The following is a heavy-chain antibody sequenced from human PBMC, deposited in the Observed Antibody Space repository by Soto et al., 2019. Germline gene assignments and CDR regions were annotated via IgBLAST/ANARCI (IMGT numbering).Heavy chain of an antibody. J-gene: IGHJ4*02. V-gene: IGHV3-23*01. D-gene: IGHD3-22*01. CDR3: AKDPAGAHHAYYDSSDYPDY. CDR2: ISGSGGGT. Sequence: GGSLRLSCAASGFTFSSYAMSWVRQAPGKGLEWVSAISGSGGGTYYADSLKGRFTISRDNSKNTLYLQMNSLRAEDTAVYYCAKDPAGAHHAYYDSSDYPDYWGQGTLVTVSS. CDR1: GFTFSSYA.